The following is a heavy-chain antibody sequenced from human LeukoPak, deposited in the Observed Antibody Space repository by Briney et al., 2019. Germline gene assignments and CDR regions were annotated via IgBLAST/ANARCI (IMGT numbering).Heavy chain of an antibody. CDR3: ARGSSSGWYFDY. D-gene: IGHD6-19*01. CDR2: ISSSGSTI. Sequence: GALRLSCAASGFTFSSYEMNWVRQAPGKGLEWASYISSSGSTIYYTDSVKGRFTISRDNAKNSLYLQMNSLRAEDTAVYYCARGSSSGWYFDYWGQGTLVTVSS. V-gene: IGHV3-48*03. J-gene: IGHJ4*02. CDR1: GFTFSSYE.